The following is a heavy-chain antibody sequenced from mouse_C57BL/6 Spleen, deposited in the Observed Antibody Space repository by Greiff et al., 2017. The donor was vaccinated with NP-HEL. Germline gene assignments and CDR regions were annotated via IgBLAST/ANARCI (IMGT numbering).Heavy chain of an antibody. V-gene: IGHV3-6*01. CDR2: ISYDGSN. D-gene: IGHD1-1*01. CDR1: GYSFTSGYY. CDR3: ARDLYYGSSYC. Sequence: ESGPGLVKPSQSLSLTCSVTGYSFTSGYYWNWIRQFPGNKLEWMGYISYDGSNNYNPSLKNRISITRDTSKNQFFLKLNSVTTEDTATYYCARDLYYGSSYCWGQGTSVTVSS. J-gene: IGHJ4*01.